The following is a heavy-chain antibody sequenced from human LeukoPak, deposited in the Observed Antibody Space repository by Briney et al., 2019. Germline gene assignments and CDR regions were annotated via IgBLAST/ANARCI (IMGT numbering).Heavy chain of an antibody. CDR2: ISAYNGNT. Sequence: GASVKVSCKASGYTFTSYGISWVRQAPGQGLEWMGWISAYNGNTNYAQKLQGRVTMTTDTSTSTAYMELRSLRSDDTAVYYCARVSSKAVAGLAFDYWGQGTLVTVSS. D-gene: IGHD6-19*01. CDR1: GYTFTSYG. CDR3: ARVSSKAVAGLAFDY. V-gene: IGHV1-18*01. J-gene: IGHJ4*02.